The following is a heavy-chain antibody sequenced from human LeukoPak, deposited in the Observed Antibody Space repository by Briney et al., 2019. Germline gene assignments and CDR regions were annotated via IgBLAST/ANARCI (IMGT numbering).Heavy chain of an antibody. Sequence: GGSLRLSCAASGFTFSNYVMSWVRQAPGKGLEWVSAISGSDGSTWYADSVKGRFTVSRDNSKNTLYLQMNSLRAEDTAVYYCARERGYSGYDYFIDSPSDYWGQGTLVTVSS. CDR1: GFTFSNYV. CDR2: ISGSDGST. CDR3: ARERGYSGYDYFIDSPSDY. V-gene: IGHV3-23*01. J-gene: IGHJ4*02. D-gene: IGHD5-12*01.